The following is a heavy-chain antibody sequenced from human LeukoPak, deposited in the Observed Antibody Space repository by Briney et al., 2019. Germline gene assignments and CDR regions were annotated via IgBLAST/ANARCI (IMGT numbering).Heavy chain of an antibody. D-gene: IGHD4-17*01. J-gene: IGHJ4*02. CDR2: ISSDGSST. V-gene: IGHV3-74*01. CDR3: ARDQESDYGVDY. Sequence: GSLRLSCSASGFTFLSLAMNWVRQASGRGLVWVSRISSDGSSTIYADSVKGRFTISRDNAKNTLYLQMNGLRAEDTAVYYCARDQESDYGVDYWGQGTLVTVSS. CDR1: GFTFLSLA.